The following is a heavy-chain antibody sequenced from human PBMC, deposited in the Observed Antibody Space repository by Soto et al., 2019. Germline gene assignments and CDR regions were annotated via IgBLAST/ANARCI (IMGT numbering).Heavy chain of an antibody. CDR2: INHSGST. Sequence: SETLSLTCAVYGGSFSGYYWSWIRQPPGKGLEWIGEINHSGSTNYNPSLKSRVTISVETSKNQFSLKLSSVTAADTAVYYCARSYYDSSGYLYYFDYWGQGTLVTVSS. J-gene: IGHJ4*02. CDR1: GGSFSGYY. V-gene: IGHV4-34*01. D-gene: IGHD3-22*01. CDR3: ARSYYDSSGYLYYFDY.